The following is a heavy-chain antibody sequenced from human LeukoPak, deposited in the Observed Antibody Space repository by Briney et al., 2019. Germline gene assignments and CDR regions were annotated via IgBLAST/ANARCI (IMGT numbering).Heavy chain of an antibody. CDR3: ARHNAPYTTGWSGYYGMDV. J-gene: IGHJ6*02. CDR1: GGSISSYY. D-gene: IGHD6-19*01. V-gene: IGHV4-59*08. Sequence: SETLSLTCNVSGGSISSYYWSWIRQTPGKGLEWIGYVYYSGSTTYNPSLESRVTISVDTSKTQFSLKLSSVTAADTAVYFCARHNAPYTTGWSGYYGMDVWGQGITVTVSS. CDR2: VYYSGST.